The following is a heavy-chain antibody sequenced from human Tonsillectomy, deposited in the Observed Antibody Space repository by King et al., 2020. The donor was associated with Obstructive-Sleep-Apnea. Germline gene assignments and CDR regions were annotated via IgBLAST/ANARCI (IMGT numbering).Heavy chain of an antibody. V-gene: IGHV3-33*06. CDR3: AKAPLVVVITTGAFDI. Sequence: VQLVESGGGVVQPGRSLRLSCAASGFTFSSYGMHWVRQAPGKGLEWVAVIWYDGSNKYYADSVMGRFTISRDNSKNTLYLQMNSLRAEDTAVYYCAKAPLVVVITTGAFDIWGQGTMVTVSS. CDR2: IWYDGSNK. CDR1: GFTFSSYG. D-gene: IGHD3-22*01. J-gene: IGHJ3*02.